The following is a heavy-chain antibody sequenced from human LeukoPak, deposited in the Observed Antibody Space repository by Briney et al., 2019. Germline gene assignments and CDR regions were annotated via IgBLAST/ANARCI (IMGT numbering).Heavy chain of an antibody. Sequence: GGSLRLSCADSGFTFSSDAMSWVRQALGKGLEWVSAISGSGGSTYYAASVKGRFTISRDNSKNTLYLQMNSLRAEDTAVYYCAKDLIGSGWYYYFDYWGQGTLVTVSS. CDR3: AKDLIGSGWYYYFDY. D-gene: IGHD6-19*01. V-gene: IGHV3-23*01. CDR2: ISGSGGST. CDR1: GFTFSSDA. J-gene: IGHJ4*02.